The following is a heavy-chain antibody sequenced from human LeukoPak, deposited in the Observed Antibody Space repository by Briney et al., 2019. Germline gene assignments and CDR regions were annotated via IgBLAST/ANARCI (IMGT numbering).Heavy chain of an antibody. CDR2: ISGSGGST. CDR3: AKFARTMIVVAIPYYFDY. J-gene: IGHJ4*02. D-gene: IGHD3-22*01. V-gene: IGHV3-23*01. Sequence: GGSLRLSCAASGFTFSSYAMSWVRQAPGKGLEWVSAISGSGGSTYYADSVKGRFTISRDNSKNTLYLQMNSLRAEDTAVYYCAKFARTMIVVAIPYYFDYWGQGTLVTVSS. CDR1: GFTFSSYA.